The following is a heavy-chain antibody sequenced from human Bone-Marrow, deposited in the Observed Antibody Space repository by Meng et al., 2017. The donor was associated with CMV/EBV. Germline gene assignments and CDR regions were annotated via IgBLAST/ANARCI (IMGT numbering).Heavy chain of an antibody. D-gene: IGHD3-3*01. V-gene: IGHV3-48*03. CDR1: GFTFSSYE. Sequence: GESLKISCAASGFTFSSYEMNWVRQAPGKGLEWVSYISSSGSTIYYADSVKGRFTISRGNAKNSLYLQMKSLRAEDTAVYYCARGGKGGHHVLRFLEWLRNPDYWGQGTLVTVSS. CDR2: ISSSGSTI. J-gene: IGHJ4*02. CDR3: ARGGKGGHHVLRFLEWLRNPDY.